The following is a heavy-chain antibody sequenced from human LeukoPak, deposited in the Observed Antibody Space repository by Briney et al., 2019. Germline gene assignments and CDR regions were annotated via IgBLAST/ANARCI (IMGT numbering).Heavy chain of an antibody. CDR1: GFSFSAYS. J-gene: IGHJ4*02. CDR3: ARVYSGYHSFYDY. CDR2: ISSGSKYI. D-gene: IGHD3-22*01. V-gene: IGHV3-21*01. Sequence: GGSLRLSCAASGFSFSAYSMNWVRQAPGKGLEWVSTISSGSKYIDYADSVKGRFTVSRDNARNSLYLQMNSPRAEDTAVYFCARVYSGYHSFYDYWGQGTLVTVS.